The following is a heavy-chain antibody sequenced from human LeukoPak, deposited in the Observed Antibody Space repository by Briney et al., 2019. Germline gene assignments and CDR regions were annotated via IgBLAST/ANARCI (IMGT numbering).Heavy chain of an antibody. CDR3: ARDPRWLTPDCTSTSCYENYFDP. J-gene: IGHJ5*02. D-gene: IGHD2-2*01. CDR2: IFHTGTD. V-gene: IGHV4-38-2*02. Sequence: SETLSLTCAVSGYSISSGYKWAWIRHPPEKTLEWIGSIFHTGTDHSNPSLKSRVTISVDTSTNHFSLRLSSLTAADTAIYYCARDPRWLTPDCTSTSCYENYFDPWGQGILVTVSS. CDR1: GYSISSGYK.